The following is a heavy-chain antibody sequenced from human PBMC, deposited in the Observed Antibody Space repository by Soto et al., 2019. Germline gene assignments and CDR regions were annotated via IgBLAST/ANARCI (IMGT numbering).Heavy chain of an antibody. D-gene: IGHD6-19*01. Sequence: VQLVESGGGVVQPGRSLRLSCAASGFTFSDYAMHWVRQAPGKGLEWVAVVSHDGRNTHYADSVKGRFTISRDSSKNTVSREMTSLRAEDTAVYSCGKGGRQWLVTSDFNYWGQGALVTVSS. J-gene: IGHJ4*02. V-gene: IGHV3-30*18. CDR2: VSHDGRNT. CDR1: GFTFSDYA. CDR3: GKGGRQWLVTSDFNY.